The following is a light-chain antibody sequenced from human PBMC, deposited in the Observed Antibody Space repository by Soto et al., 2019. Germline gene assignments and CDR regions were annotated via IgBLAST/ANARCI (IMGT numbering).Light chain of an antibody. CDR1: QSVSSS. V-gene: IGKV3-11*01. Sequence: EIVLTQSPATLSLSPGERATLSCRASQSVSSSLAWYQQKPGQAPRLLIYGASKRAPAIPVRFSASGSGTDFTLTISSLEPEDFAVYSCPHRTNCEYTFGQGTKLEIK. CDR3: PHRTNCEYT. J-gene: IGKJ2*01. CDR2: GAS.